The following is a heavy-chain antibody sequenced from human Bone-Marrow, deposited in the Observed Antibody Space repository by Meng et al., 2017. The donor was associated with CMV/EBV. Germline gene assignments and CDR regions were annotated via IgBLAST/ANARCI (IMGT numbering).Heavy chain of an antibody. CDR2: IRYDGSNK. J-gene: IGHJ4*02. D-gene: IGHD3-3*01. CDR1: GFTFSSYG. CDR3: AKLYDFWSGYPADY. V-gene: IGHV3-30*02. Sequence: GESLKISCAASGFTFSSYGMHWVRQAPGKGLEWVAFIRYDGSNKYYADSVKGRFTISRDNSKNTLYLQMNSLRAEDTAVYYCAKLYDFWSGYPADYWGQGTLVTVSS.